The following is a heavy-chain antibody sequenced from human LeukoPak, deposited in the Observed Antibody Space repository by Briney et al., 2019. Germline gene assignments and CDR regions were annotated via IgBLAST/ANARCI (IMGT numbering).Heavy chain of an antibody. CDR2: IYSGGST. Sequence: GGSLRLSCSASGFTFSTYWMSWVRQAPGRGLEWVSVIYSGGSTYYADSVKGRFTISRDNSKNTLYLQMNSLRAEDTAVYYCAREVSGLYYFDYWGQGTLVTVSS. CDR1: GFTFSTYW. J-gene: IGHJ4*02. D-gene: IGHD2-8*01. V-gene: IGHV3-53*01. CDR3: AREVSGLYYFDY.